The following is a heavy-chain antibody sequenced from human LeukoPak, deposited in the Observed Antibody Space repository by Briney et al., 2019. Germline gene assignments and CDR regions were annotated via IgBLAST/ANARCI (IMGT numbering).Heavy chain of an antibody. Sequence: PGGSLRLSCAASGFTFSSYSMNWVRQAPGKGLEWVSYISSSSSTIYYADSVKGRFTISRDNAKNSLYLQMNSLRAEDTAVYYCARDSRWGGFDYWGQGTLVTVSS. CDR2: ISSSSSTI. CDR1: GFTFSSYS. J-gene: IGHJ4*02. CDR3: ARDSRWGGFDY. D-gene: IGHD3-16*01. V-gene: IGHV3-48*01.